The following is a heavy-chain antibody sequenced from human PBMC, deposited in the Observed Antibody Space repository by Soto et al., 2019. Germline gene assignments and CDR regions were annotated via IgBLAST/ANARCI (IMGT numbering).Heavy chain of an antibody. CDR1: GFTVSSNY. J-gene: IGHJ5*02. CDR3: ARGSILKGHWFDR. CDR2: IYSGGST. Sequence: TGWSLRLSCAASGFTVSSNYMSWVRQAPGKGLEWVSVIYSGGSTYYADSVKGRFTISRDNSKNTQYLQMHSLRAEDTAVYYCARGSILKGHWFDRWCQGTLVTVSA. V-gene: IGHV3-53*01. D-gene: IGHD2-21*01.